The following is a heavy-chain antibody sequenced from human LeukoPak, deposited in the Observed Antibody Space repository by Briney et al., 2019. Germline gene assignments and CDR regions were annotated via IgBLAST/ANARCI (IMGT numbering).Heavy chain of an antibody. Sequence: ASQTLSLTCAISGDSVSSNSAVWNWIRQSPSRGLEWLGRTYYRSKWYNDYAVSVKSRITTKPDTSKNQFSLQLNSATPEDTAVYYCARLGLGGAFDIWGQGTMVTVSS. CDR2: TYYRSKWYN. V-gene: IGHV6-1*01. J-gene: IGHJ3*02. CDR3: ARLGLGGAFDI. D-gene: IGHD2-15*01. CDR1: GDSVSSNSAV.